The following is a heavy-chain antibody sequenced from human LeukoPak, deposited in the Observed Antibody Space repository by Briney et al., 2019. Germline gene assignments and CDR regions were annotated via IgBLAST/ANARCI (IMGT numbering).Heavy chain of an antibody. Sequence: GGSLRLSCAASGFTFHDSAMHWVRQTPGKGLEWVSSINWNSDTIDYVDSVKGRFTTSRDNAKNSLYLQMNSLRTEDTVLYYCAKEGSVRTNGICRYFDQWGRGTLVTVSS. CDR1: GFTFHDSA. CDR3: AKEGSVRTNGICRYFDQ. D-gene: IGHD2-8*01. V-gene: IGHV3-9*01. CDR2: INWNSDTI. J-gene: IGHJ4*02.